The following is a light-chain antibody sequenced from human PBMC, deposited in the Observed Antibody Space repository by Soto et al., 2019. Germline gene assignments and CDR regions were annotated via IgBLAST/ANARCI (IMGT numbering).Light chain of an antibody. CDR1: SSDVGSYNY. V-gene: IGLV2-14*01. Sequence: QSALTQPASVSGSPGQSITISCTGTSSDVGSYNYVSWYQQHPGKAPKLMIYEVSDRPSGISTRFSGSKSGSTASLTISGLQAEDEADYFCSSYTTNSAHVFGGGTKVTVL. J-gene: IGLJ2*01. CDR2: EVS. CDR3: SSYTTNSAHV.